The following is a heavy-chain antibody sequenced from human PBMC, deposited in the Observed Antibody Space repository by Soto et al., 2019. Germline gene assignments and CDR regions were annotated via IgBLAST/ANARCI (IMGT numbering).Heavy chain of an antibody. CDR3: ARDLADCAFDEVCHYYGMDV. J-gene: IGHJ6*02. D-gene: IGHD2-21*01. V-gene: IGHV4-30-4*01. Sequence: SESLSLTCSVSGGSIKSGDHYWSWIRQPPGKGLEWIGYIYYRGSTYYNPSLKSRVIISVDTSRNQFSLNLTSLTAADTAVYLRARDLADCAFDEVCHYYGMDVWGQGTTVAVSS. CDR2: IYYRGST. CDR1: GGSIKSGDHY.